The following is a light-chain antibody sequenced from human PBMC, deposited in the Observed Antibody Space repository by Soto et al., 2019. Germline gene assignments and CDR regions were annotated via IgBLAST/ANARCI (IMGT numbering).Light chain of an antibody. CDR3: LQDYDYPYT. CDR1: QGIRDD. J-gene: IGKJ2*01. CDR2: AAS. V-gene: IGKV1-6*01. Sequence: AIQMTQSPSSLSASVGDRVTITCRASQGIRDDLAWYQQRPGIAPKLLIYAASNLQSGVPSRFSGSGSGTDFTLIISSLQPEDFATYYCLQDYDYPYTFGQGTKLEIK.